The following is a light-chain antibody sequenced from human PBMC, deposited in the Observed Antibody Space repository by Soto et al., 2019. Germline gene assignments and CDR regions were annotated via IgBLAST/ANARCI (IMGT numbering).Light chain of an antibody. CDR1: QGITNF. CDR2: EAS. V-gene: IGKV1-27*01. Sequence: DIQMTQSPSSLSASVGDRVTITCRASQGITNFLAWYQQKPGKVPKLLIYEASTLQSGVPSRFSGSGSGTDLTLTLSSLQPEDVATYYCQKYISAPSFGGGTKVDIK. J-gene: IGKJ4*01. CDR3: QKYISAPS.